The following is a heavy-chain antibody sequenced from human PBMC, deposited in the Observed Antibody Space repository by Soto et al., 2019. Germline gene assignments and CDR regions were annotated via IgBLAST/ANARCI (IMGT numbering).Heavy chain of an antibody. J-gene: IGHJ3*01. D-gene: IGHD2-8*01. CDR2: ISGGGDGT. Sequence: EVQLLESGGGLVRPGGSLRLSCAASGFTFYNYAMNWVHQAPGKGLEWVSTISGGGDGTYYADSVKGRFTISRDNSRNTVYLQMIILRAEDTSVYYCAKEGLDSLATYCTTGDCHYAFDVWGQGTLVTVSS. V-gene: IGHV3-23*01. CDR1: GFTFYNYA. CDR3: AKEGLDSLATYCTTGDCHYAFDV.